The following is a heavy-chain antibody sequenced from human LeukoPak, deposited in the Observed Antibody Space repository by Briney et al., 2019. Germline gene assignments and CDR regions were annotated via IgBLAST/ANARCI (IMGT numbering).Heavy chain of an antibody. Sequence: GRSLRLSCAASGFTFSSYAMHWVRQAPGKGLEWVTVISYDGSNKYYADSVKGRFTISRDNSKNTLYLQMNSLRAEDTAVYYCASDYGDSPSYCYGMDVWGKGTTVTVSS. V-gene: IGHV3-30*04. J-gene: IGHJ6*04. CDR3: ASDYGDSPSYCYGMDV. CDR1: GFTFSSYA. CDR2: ISYDGSNK. D-gene: IGHD4-17*01.